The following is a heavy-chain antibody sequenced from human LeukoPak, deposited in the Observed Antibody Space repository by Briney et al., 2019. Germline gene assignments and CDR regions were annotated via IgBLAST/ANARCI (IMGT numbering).Heavy chain of an antibody. Sequence: GASVKVSCKASGGTFSSYAISWVRQAPGQGLEWMGRIIPILGIANYAQKFQGRVTITADKSTSTAYMELSSLRSEDTAVYYCARDSSGYYYVASWFDPWGQGTLVTVSP. CDR3: ARDSSGYYYVASWFDP. CDR2: IIPILGIA. J-gene: IGHJ5*02. D-gene: IGHD3-22*01. CDR1: GGTFSSYA. V-gene: IGHV1-69*04.